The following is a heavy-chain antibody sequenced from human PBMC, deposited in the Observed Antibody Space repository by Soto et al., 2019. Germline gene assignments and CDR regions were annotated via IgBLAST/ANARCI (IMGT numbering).Heavy chain of an antibody. D-gene: IGHD2-15*01. J-gene: IGHJ5*02. Sequence: QLQLVESGVGVVQPGSSLRLSCAASGFTFSHFGMHWVRQAPGTGLEWMAVIWYDGSNKYYADSVKGRLTISRDNSNNILYLQINSLRVEDTAVYYCARLFSALAHWWVDPWGQGTQVTVSS. CDR2: IWYDGSNK. CDR1: GFTFSHFG. CDR3: ARLFSALAHWWVDP. V-gene: IGHV3-33*01.